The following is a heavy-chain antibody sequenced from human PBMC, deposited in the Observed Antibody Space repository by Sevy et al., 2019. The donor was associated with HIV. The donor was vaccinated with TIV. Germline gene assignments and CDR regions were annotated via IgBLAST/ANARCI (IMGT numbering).Heavy chain of an antibody. CDR3: TAGPVSF. Sequence: GGSLRLSCTASGFTFSNAWMTWVRQTPERGLEWVALIKPITDAGTTDYAEPVQGRITISRDDSKNTVYLQLNSLNTEDTALYYCTAGPVSFWGQGTLVTVSS. V-gene: IGHV3-15*01. CDR2: IKPITDAGTT. CDR1: GFTFSNAW. J-gene: IGHJ4*02. D-gene: IGHD3-16*01.